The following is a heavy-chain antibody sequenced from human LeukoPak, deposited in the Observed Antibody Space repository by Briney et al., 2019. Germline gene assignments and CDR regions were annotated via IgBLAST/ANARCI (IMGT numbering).Heavy chain of an antibody. J-gene: IGHJ4*02. CDR3: ARGPNYGDRVDFLDS. Sequence: GGSLRLSCAASRFTFSDFYMSSFSDFYMTWVRQAPGKGLEWVAGIKQGGTEKYYADSVKGRFTVSRDNAKNSLYLQMNSLSADDTAVYFCARGPNYGDRVDFLDSWGRGTKVTVSS. V-gene: IGHV3-7*01. D-gene: IGHD4-17*01. CDR2: IKQGGTEK. CDR1: RFTFSDFY.